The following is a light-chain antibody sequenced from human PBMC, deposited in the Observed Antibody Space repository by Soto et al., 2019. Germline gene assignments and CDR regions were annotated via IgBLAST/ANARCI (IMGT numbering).Light chain of an antibody. V-gene: IGKV3-11*01. CDR2: DAS. Sequence: EIVLTQSPGTLSLSPGERATLSCRASQSVSSYLAWYQQKPGQAPRLLIYDASNRATGIPARFSGSGSGTDFTLTISRLEPEDFAVYYCLHRSDWRTFGRGTKVDIK. CDR3: LHRSDWRT. CDR1: QSVSSY. J-gene: IGKJ1*01.